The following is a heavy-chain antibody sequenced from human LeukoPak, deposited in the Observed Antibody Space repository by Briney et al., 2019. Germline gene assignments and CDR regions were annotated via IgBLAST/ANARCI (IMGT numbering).Heavy chain of an antibody. CDR3: ASTGYTGYDWNY. CDR2: INPSSGST. Sequence: ASVTVSCTASGYTFTTYYMHWVRQAPGQGLEWMGIINPSSGSTGYAQKFQGRVTMTSDMSTSTIYMELSSLRSEDTAVYYCASTGYTGYDWNYWGQGTLVTVSS. D-gene: IGHD5-12*01. CDR1: GYTFTTYY. J-gene: IGHJ4*02. V-gene: IGHV1-46*01.